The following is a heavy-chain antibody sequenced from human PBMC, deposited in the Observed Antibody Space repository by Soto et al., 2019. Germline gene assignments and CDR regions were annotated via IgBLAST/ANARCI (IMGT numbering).Heavy chain of an antibody. CDR2: INHSGST. CDR3: AGRPYITMVRGVDFDY. D-gene: IGHD3-10*01. Sequence: SETLSLTCAVYGASFSGYYWSWIRQPPGKGLEWIGEINHSGSTNYNPSLKSRVTISVDTSKNQFSLKLSSVTAADTAVYYCAGRPYITMVRGVDFDYWGQGTLVTVSS. J-gene: IGHJ4*02. V-gene: IGHV4-34*01. CDR1: GASFSGYY.